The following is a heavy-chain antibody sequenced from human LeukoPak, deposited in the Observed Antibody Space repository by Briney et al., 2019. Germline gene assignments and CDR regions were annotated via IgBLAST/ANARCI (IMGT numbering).Heavy chain of an antibody. Sequence: GGSLRLSCATSGFIFSNYWMSWVRQAPGRGLEWISYISSNRDTIYYAASVKGRFTISRDNARYSLYLQMNSLRDEDTAVYYCARGPGYGHYFDYWGQGALVTVSS. CDR2: ISSNRDTI. CDR3: ARGPGYGHYFDY. V-gene: IGHV3-48*02. D-gene: IGHD5-12*01. CDR1: GFIFSNYW. J-gene: IGHJ4*02.